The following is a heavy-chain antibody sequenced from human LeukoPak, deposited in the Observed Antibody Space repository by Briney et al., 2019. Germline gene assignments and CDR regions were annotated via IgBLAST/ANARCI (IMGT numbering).Heavy chain of an antibody. CDR3: AGNREASSGSPFDY. CDR2: INHSGST. Sequence: SETLSLTCAVYGGSFSGYYWSWIRQPPGKGLEWIGEINHSGSTNYNPSLKSRVTISVDTSKNQFSLKLSSVTAADTAEYYCAGNREASSGSPFDYWGQGTLVTVSS. CDR1: GGSFSGYY. J-gene: IGHJ4*02. V-gene: IGHV4-34*01. D-gene: IGHD3-22*01.